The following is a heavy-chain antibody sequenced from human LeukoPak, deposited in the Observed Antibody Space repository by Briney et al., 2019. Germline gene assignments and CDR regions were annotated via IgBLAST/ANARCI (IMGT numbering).Heavy chain of an antibody. D-gene: IGHD3-10*01. V-gene: IGHV3-23*01. J-gene: IGHJ6*03. CDR1: GFTFSSYA. CDR2: LTGSGGNT. CDR3: VKFRGIQHYYYHMDV. Sequence: GRSLRLSCAASGFTFSSYAMSRVRPAPGKGLEWVSGLTGSGGNTYYADSVKGRFTISRDNSKNTLSLQMNSLRAEDAAVYYCVKFRGIQHYYYHMDVWGKGTTVTVSS.